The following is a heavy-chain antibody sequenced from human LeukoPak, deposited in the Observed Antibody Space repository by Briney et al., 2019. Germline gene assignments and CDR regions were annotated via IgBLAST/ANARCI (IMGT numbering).Heavy chain of an antibody. V-gene: IGHV1-18*01. J-gene: IGHJ1*01. D-gene: IGHD3-10*01. CDR3: ASDPNYYGSGSYYNVGFCVL. CDR2: ISAYNGNT. Sequence: ASVTVSFTSSVYTFTIYGISWVRQAPGQGLEWMGWISAYNGNTNYAQKLQGRFTMTTDTSTRTPYMELRSLRSEATAVYYCASDPNYYGSGSYYNVGFCVLWGQGTLVRVSS. CDR1: VYTFTIYG.